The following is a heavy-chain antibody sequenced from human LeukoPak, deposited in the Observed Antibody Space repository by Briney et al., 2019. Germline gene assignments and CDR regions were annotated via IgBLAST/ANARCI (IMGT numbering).Heavy chain of an antibody. CDR1: GFTFSSYG. CDR3: AKNSLLRGYPYNWFDP. CDR2: IWYDGSNK. J-gene: IGHJ5*02. V-gene: IGHV3-33*06. D-gene: IGHD3-22*01. Sequence: PGGSLRLSCAASGFTFSSYGMHWVRQAPGKGLEWAAVIWYDGSNKYYADSVKGRFTISRDNSKNTLYLQMNSLRAEDTAVSYCAKNSLLRGYPYNWFDPWGQGTLVTVSS.